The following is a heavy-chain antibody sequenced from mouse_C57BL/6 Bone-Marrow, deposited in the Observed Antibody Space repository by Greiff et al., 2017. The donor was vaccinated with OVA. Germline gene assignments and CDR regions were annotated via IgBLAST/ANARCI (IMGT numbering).Heavy chain of an antibody. J-gene: IGHJ4*01. CDR1: GYAFTNYL. CDR3: ARRMGKLFYAMDY. V-gene: IGHV1-54*01. D-gene: IGHD2-3*01. CDR2: INPGSGGT. Sequence: VQLQQSGAELVRPGTSVKVSCKASGYAFTNYLIEWVKQRPGQGLEWIGVINPGSGGTNYNEKFKGKATLTADKSSSTAYMQLSSLTSEDSAVYFCARRMGKLFYAMDYWGQGTSGTVSS.